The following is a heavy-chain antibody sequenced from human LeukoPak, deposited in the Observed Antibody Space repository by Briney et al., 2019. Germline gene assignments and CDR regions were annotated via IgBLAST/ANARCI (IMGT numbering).Heavy chain of an antibody. Sequence: GGSLRLSCAASGFIFSTYLMTWVRQAPGKGLEWVATIKYDGDEKFYVDSVTGRFTISRDNAKNSLYLQMNSLTAEDTAVYYCVRESFSRGDFNWGQGTLVSVSS. CDR2: IKYDGDEK. V-gene: IGHV3-7*01. D-gene: IGHD7-27*01. J-gene: IGHJ4*02. CDR3: VRESFSRGDFN. CDR1: GFIFSTYL.